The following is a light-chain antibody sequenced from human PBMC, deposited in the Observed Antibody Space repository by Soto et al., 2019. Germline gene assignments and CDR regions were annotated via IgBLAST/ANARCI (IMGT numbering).Light chain of an antibody. J-gene: IGKJ1*01. Sequence: DVVLTQTPLSSPVTLGQPASISCKSSQSLAYSDGNIYLNWLQQRPGQPPRLLIYNTSNRFSGVPYRFSGSGTGTDFTLKISKVEAEDVGVYYCVEASLLPHAFGQGTKVEIK. V-gene: IGKV2-24*01. CDR3: VEASLLPHA. CDR2: NTS. CDR1: QSLAYSDGNIY.